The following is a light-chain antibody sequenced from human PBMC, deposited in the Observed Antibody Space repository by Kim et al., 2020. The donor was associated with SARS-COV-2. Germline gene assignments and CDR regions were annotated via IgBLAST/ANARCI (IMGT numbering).Light chain of an antibody. CDR1: NLRRFY. CDR3: NSRDNSGNR. V-gene: IGLV3-19*01. CDR2: GKN. J-gene: IGLJ2*01. Sequence: SVALGQTVRITCPGDNLRRFYASWYQQKPGQAPVLVFYGKNNRPSGIPDRFSGSSSRDTASLIISGSQAEDEADYYCNSRDNSGNRFGGGTKLTVL.